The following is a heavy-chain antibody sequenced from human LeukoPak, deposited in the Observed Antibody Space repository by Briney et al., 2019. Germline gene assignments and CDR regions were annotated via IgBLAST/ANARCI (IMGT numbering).Heavy chain of an antibody. CDR2: IYPGDSDT. D-gene: IGHD2-15*01. V-gene: IGHV5-51*01. Sequence: GESLKISCKGSGYSFTSYWIGWVRQMPGKGLEWMGIIYPGDSDTRYSPSFPGQVTISADQSISPAYLQWSSLKASDTAMYYCARVVVAATAHDAFDYWGQGTLVTVSS. CDR1: GYSFTSYW. CDR3: ARVVVAATAHDAFDY. J-gene: IGHJ4*02.